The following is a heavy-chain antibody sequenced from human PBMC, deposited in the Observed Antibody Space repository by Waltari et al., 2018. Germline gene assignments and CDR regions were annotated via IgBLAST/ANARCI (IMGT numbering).Heavy chain of an antibody. V-gene: IGHV1-2*06. CDR2: INPKSGAT. D-gene: IGHD2-21*01. CDR3: ARHIDSIRSA. J-gene: IGHJ5*02. Sequence: QVQLVQSGAALKKPGASVKVSCKASGYPFTDSVIDWVRQAPGQGLEWMGRINPKSGATTYPQKLQGRITMTRDTSIGTAYMELGSVTSDDTALYYCARHIDSIRSAWGQGTLVTVSS. CDR1: GYPFTDSV.